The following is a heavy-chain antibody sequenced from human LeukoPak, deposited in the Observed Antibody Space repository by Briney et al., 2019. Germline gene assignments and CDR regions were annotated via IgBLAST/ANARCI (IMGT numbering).Heavy chain of an antibody. V-gene: IGHV3-23*01. CDR1: GFTFTNYA. CDR3: AKGGGVDFDC. CDR2: VSTTGDST. D-gene: IGHD3-16*01. J-gene: IGHJ4*02. Sequence: GGALILSCAASGFTFTNYAMSWVRQAPGNGLDWVSSVSTTGDSTYYADAVKGRFTISRDNSKNTVHPQMNSLRGEDTAIYYCAKGGGVDFDCWGQGTLVTVSS.